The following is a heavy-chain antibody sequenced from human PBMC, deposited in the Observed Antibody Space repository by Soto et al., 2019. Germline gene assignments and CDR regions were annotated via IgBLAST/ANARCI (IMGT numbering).Heavy chain of an antibody. D-gene: IGHD1-26*01. Sequence: GAPVKVCCKASGYTFNSNCRRWVRQAPGQGLEWMGWISVYNGKTKYAQKLQGRVTMTTDTSTSTAYMELRSLRSDDTAVYYCARIVGADSRWFDPWGQGTLVTVSS. V-gene: IGHV1-18*01. J-gene: IGHJ5*02. CDR2: ISVYNGKT. CDR3: ARIVGADSRWFDP. CDR1: GYTFNSNC.